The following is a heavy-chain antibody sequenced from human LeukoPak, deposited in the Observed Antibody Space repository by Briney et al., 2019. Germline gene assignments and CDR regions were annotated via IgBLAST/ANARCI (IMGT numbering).Heavy chain of an antibody. Sequence: GASVKVSCKASGYTFTSYAMNWVRQAPGQGLEWMGWINTHTGNPTYAQDFIGRFVFSLDTSVSTACLQISSLKAEDTAVYYCARDFTYYYYGMDVWGRGTTVTVSS. V-gene: IGHV7-4-1*02. CDR2: INTHTGNP. D-gene: IGHD2-21*01. J-gene: IGHJ6*02. CDR1: GYTFTSYA. CDR3: ARDFTYYYYGMDV.